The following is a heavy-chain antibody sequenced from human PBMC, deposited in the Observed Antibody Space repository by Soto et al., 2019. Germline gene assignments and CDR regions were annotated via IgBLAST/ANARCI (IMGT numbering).Heavy chain of an antibody. Sequence: VQLVESGGGVVQPGRSLRLSCAAAGSTFSDYAMHWVRQAPGKGLEWVSVISSDGSHPYYAESVRGRFTISRDNSKNTVYLQMNSLRAEDTAVYSCAKHHRTDNWGCEYHGGLDVWGLGTAVTVS. CDR2: ISSDGSHP. J-gene: IGHJ6*02. D-gene: IGHD7-27*01. V-gene: IGHV3-30*18. CDR3: AKHHRTDNWGCEYHGGLDV. CDR1: GSTFSDYA.